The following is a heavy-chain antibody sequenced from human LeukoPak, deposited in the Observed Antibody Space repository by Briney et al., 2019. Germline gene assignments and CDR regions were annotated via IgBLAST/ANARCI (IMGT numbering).Heavy chain of an antibody. CDR1: GFTFSSYS. J-gene: IGHJ4*02. CDR2: ISSSSSTI. Sequence: PGGSLRLSCAASGFTFSSYSMNWVRQAPGKGLEWVSYISSSSSTIYYADSVKGRFTISRDNAKNSLYLQMNSLRAEDTAVYYCARDRETGTTTHFDYWGQGTLVTVSS. CDR3: ARDRETGTTTHFDY. V-gene: IGHV3-48*01. D-gene: IGHD1-7*01.